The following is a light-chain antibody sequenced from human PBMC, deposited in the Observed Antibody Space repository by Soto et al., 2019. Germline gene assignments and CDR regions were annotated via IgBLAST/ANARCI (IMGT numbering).Light chain of an antibody. V-gene: IGLV2-14*01. Sequence: QSALTQPASVSGSPGQSITICCTGTSSDVGGYNYVSWYQQYPGKAPKLMIYEVSNRPSGVSNRFSGSKSGNTASLTISGLQAEDEADYYCSSYTSSSTVVFGGGTKLTVL. CDR3: SSYTSSSTVV. CDR2: EVS. J-gene: IGLJ2*01. CDR1: SSDVGGYNY.